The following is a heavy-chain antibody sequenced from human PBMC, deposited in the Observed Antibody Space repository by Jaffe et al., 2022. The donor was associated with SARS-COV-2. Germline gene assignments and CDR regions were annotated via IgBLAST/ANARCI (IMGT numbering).Heavy chain of an antibody. J-gene: IGHJ3*02. CDR2: IDPSDSYT. D-gene: IGHD3-22*01. CDR3: AREGVYYDSSGYPPRAFDI. Sequence: EVQLVQSGAEVKKPGESLRISCKGSGYSFTSYWISWVRQMPGKGLEWMGRIDPSDSYTNYSPSFQGHVTISADKSISTAYLQWSSLKASDTAMYYCAREGVYYDSSGYPPRAFDIWGQGTMVTVSS. V-gene: IGHV5-10-1*03. CDR1: GYSFTSYW.